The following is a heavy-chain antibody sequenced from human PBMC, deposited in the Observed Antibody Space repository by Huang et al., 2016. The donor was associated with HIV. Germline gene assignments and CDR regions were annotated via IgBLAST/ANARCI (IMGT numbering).Heavy chain of an antibody. CDR1: GLTFTTYW. CDR3: ARDRRDVFDF. V-gene: IGHV3-7*01. J-gene: IGHJ3*01. Sequence: EVQLVESGGGLVQPGGSLRLSCGASGLTFTTYWMTWVGQAPGKGLEWVANINQDGTEKYYVDSVKGRFTISRDNAEKSLYLRMNRLRAEDTAIYYCARDRRDVFDFWGQGTMVTVSS. CDR2: INQDGTEK.